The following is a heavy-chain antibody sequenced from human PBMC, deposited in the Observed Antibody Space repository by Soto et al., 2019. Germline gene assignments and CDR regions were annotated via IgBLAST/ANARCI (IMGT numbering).Heavy chain of an antibody. J-gene: IGHJ4*02. V-gene: IGHV3-7*01. CDR2: IKQDGSEK. D-gene: IGHD3-22*01. Sequence: QLVESGGGLVQPGGSLRLSCAASGFTFSSYWMSWVRQTPGKGLEWVANIKQDGSEKYHVGSVKGRFTISRDNAKNSLYLQMHNLRAEDTAVYYCARLPLLTTRYYFNYWGQGTLVTVSS. CDR3: ARLPLLTTRYYFNY. CDR1: GFTFSSYW.